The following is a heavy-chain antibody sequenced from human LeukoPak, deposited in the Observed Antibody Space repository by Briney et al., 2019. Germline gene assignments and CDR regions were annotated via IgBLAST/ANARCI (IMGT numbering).Heavy chain of an antibody. Sequence: ASETLSLTCTVSGGSISSSNSYWGWIRQPPGQGLEWIGTVFYSGSPYYNPSLKSRVTISMVTSKNQFSLNLTSVTAADTAVYYCARRAGAYSHPYDYWGQGTLVTVSS. D-gene: IGHD4/OR15-4a*01. CDR1: GGSISSSNSY. J-gene: IGHJ4*02. CDR3: ARRAGAYSHPYDY. V-gene: IGHV4-39*07. CDR2: VFYSGSP.